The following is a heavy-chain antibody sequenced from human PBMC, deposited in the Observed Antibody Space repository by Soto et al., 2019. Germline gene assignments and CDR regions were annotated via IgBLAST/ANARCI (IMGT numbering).Heavy chain of an antibody. CDR3: ESHYAYAEGYYWYGVDV. V-gene: IGHV3-74*01. J-gene: IGHJ6*02. Sequence: EVQLVESGGGLVLPGGSLRLSCAASGFTFSRYWMHWVRQAPGKGLVWVSRISSYGSDTHYADSVKGRFTISRDNAKNTLYLQVNSLRADDTAVYYCESHYAYAEGYYWYGVDVWGQGPTVPVSS. CDR2: ISSYGSDT. D-gene: IGHD3-16*01. CDR1: GFTFSRYW.